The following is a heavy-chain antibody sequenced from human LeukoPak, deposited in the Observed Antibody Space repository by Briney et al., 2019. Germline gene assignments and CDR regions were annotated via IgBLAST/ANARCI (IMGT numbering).Heavy chain of an antibody. CDR3: ARVDPATVTHFDS. J-gene: IGHJ4*02. D-gene: IGHD4-17*01. Sequence: GGPLRLSCAASGFTVNSNYMSWPRQAPGKGLEWVSVIYSGGTKYYTDSVKGRFTISRHNSKNTLYLQMSSLRAEDTALYYCARVDPATVTHFDSWGQGTLVTVSS. CDR2: IYSGGTK. CDR1: GFTVNSNY. V-gene: IGHV3-53*04.